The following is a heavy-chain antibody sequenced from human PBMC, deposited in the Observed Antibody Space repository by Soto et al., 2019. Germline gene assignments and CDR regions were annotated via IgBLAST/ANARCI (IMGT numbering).Heavy chain of an antibody. CDR3: ASFGASQPY. D-gene: IGHD3-16*01. V-gene: IGHV3-74*01. Sequence: EVQLVESGGGLVQPGGSLRLSCVASGLSLSNFYVHWVRQAPGKGLVWVSRINSDGTTTNYADFVRDRFTVSRDNAKNTIYLPMNSLRVDDTAVYYCASFGASQPYWGQGTLVTVSS. CDR2: INSDGTTT. J-gene: IGHJ4*02. CDR1: GLSLSNFY.